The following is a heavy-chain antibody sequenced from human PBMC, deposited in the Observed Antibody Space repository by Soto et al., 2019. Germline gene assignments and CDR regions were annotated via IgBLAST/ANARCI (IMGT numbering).Heavy chain of an antibody. CDR3: ARKRTSGWYFDY. Sequence: QVQLQQWGAGLLKPSETLSLTCAVYGGSFSGYYWSWIRQPPGKGLEWIGEIIHTGSTNYNPSLKGPVTISVDTSKNQFSLKLSSVTAADTAVYYCARKRTSGWYFDYWGQGTLVTVSS. V-gene: IGHV4-34*12. D-gene: IGHD6-19*01. CDR1: GGSFSGYY. J-gene: IGHJ4*02. CDR2: IIHTGST.